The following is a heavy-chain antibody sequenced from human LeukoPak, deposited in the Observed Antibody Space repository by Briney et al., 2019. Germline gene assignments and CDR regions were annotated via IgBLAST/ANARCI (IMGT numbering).Heavy chain of an antibody. Sequence: SETLSLTCAVYGGSFSGYYWSWIRQPPGKGLEWIGEINHSGSTNYNPSLKSRVTISVDTSKNQFSLKLSSVTAADTAVYYCARAGVHPTIYYYYYGMDVWGQGTTVTVSS. J-gene: IGHJ6*02. CDR3: ARAGVHPTIYYYYYGMDV. CDR2: INHSGST. D-gene: IGHD2-2*02. V-gene: IGHV4-34*01. CDR1: GGSFSGYY.